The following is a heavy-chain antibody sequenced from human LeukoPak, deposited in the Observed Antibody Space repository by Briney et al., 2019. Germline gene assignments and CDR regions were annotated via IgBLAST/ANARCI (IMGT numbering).Heavy chain of an antibody. CDR3: TTGNP. CDR2: MKSKPEGGTT. Sequence: GGSPRLSCLTSGFTFVNASMSWVRQAPGKGLEWVGLMKSKPEGGTTFYAAPVRGRFTISRDDSRNTLYLQMTSLTIGDTGVYYCTTGNPWGQGTLVTVSS. J-gene: IGHJ5*02. CDR1: GFTFVNAS. V-gene: IGHV3-15*01.